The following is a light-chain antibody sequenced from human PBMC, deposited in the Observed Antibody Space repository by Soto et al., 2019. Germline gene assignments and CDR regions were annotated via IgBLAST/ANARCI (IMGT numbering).Light chain of an antibody. CDR1: QSVSSSY. Sequence: EIVLTQSPGTQSLSPGERATLSCRASQSVSSSYLAWYQQKPGQAPRLLIYGASSRATGIPDRFSGSGFGTVFTLTFSRLELDVFAEYFGQHFVVSLSFGGGTKVDIK. CDR2: GAS. V-gene: IGKV3-20*01. CDR3: QHFVVSLS. J-gene: IGKJ4*01.